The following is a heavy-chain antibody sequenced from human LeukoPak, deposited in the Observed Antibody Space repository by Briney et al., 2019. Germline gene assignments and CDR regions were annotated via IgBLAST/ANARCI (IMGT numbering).Heavy chain of an antibody. J-gene: IGHJ4*02. CDR2: IDASDSYT. CDR3: ARLRDGSLDF. CDR1: GYNFTAYW. Sequence: GESLKISCKGSGYNFTAYWISWVRPMPGKGLEWMGRIDASDSYTNYRPPFQGHVIISTDKSITTAYLQWSSLKASDTAMYYCARLRDGSLDFWGQGTLVSVSS. V-gene: IGHV5-10-1*01.